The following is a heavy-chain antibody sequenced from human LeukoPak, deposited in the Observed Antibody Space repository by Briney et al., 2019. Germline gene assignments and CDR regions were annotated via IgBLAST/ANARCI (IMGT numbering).Heavy chain of an antibody. CDR3: ARVELRYFDWFTHWFDP. D-gene: IGHD3-9*01. V-gene: IGHV1-18*01. CDR2: ISAYNGNT. Sequence: ASVKVSCKASGYTFTSYGISWVRQAPGQGLEWMGWISAYNGNTNYARKLQGRVTMTTDTSTSTAYMELRSLRSDDTAVYYCARVELRYFDWFTHWFDPWGQGTLVTVSS. CDR1: GYTFTSYG. J-gene: IGHJ5*02.